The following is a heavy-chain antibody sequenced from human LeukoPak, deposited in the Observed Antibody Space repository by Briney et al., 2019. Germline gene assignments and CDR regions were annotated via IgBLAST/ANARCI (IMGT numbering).Heavy chain of an antibody. CDR3: ARVESGSYYYYFDY. V-gene: IGHV4-34*01. CDR2: INHSGST. D-gene: IGHD1-26*01. J-gene: IGHJ4*02. Sequence: PSETLSLTCAVYGGSFSGYYRSWIRQPPGKGLEWIGEINHSGSTNYNPSLKSRVTISVDTSKNQFSLKLSSVTAADTAVYYCARVESGSYYYYFDYWGQGTLVTVSS. CDR1: GGSFSGYY.